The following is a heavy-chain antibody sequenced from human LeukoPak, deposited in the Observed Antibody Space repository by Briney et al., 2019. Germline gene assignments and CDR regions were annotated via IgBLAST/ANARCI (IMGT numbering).Heavy chain of an antibody. V-gene: IGHV4-59*01. Sequence: PSETLSLTCTVSGGSISSYYWSWIRQPPGKGLEWIGYIYDSGSTNYNPALKRRGTISVDTSKTPFSLKLSSVTAADTAVYYCARPPLHYYDSSLGYFDYWGQGTLVTVSS. CDR2: IYDSGST. CDR1: GGSISSYY. J-gene: IGHJ4*02. D-gene: IGHD3-22*01. CDR3: ARPPLHYYDSSLGYFDY.